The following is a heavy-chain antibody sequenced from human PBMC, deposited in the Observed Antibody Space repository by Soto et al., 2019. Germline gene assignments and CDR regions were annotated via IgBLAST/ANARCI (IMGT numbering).Heavy chain of an antibody. D-gene: IGHD3-3*01. CDR1: GGTFSSYA. CDR3: ARPHPSGYYTTYYYGMDV. Sequence: QVQLVQSGAEVKKPGSSVKVSCKASGGTFSSYAISWVRQAPGQGLEGMGGIIPIFGTANYAQKLQGRVTITEDESTRTADMELSSMRSEDTAVYYCARPHPSGYYTTYYYGMDVLGQGTTVTASS. J-gene: IGHJ6*02. CDR2: IIPIFGTA. V-gene: IGHV1-69*01.